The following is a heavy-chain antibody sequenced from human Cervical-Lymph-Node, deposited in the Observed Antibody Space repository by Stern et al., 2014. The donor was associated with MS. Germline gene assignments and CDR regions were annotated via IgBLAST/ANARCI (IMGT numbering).Heavy chain of an antibody. Sequence: VQLVQSGAEVKKPGASVKVSCKASGYTFTSYAMHWVRQAPGQRLEWMGWINAGNGNTKYSQKFQGRVTITRDTSASTAYMELSSLRSEDTAVYYCARMIAVAGTTGYYGMDVWGQGTTVTVSS. CDR3: ARMIAVAGTTGYYGMDV. CDR1: GYTFTSYA. CDR2: INAGNGNT. V-gene: IGHV1-3*01. D-gene: IGHD6-19*01. J-gene: IGHJ6*02.